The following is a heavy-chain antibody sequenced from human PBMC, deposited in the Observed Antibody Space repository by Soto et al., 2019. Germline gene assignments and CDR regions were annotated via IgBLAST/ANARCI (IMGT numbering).Heavy chain of an antibody. V-gene: IGHV4-59*01. CDR2: IYYSGST. D-gene: IGHD1-26*01. Sequence: PSEPLSHTCTVSDGYISSYYWSWIRQTPGKGLEWIGYIYYSGSTNYNPSLKSRVTISVDTSKNQFSLKLSSVTAADTAVYYCARDARSTTAGWFDTWGQGTLVTVSS. CDR1: DGYISSYY. J-gene: IGHJ5*02. CDR3: ARDARSTTAGWFDT.